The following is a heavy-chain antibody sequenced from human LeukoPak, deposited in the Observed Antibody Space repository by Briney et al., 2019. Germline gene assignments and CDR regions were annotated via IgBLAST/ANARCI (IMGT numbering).Heavy chain of an antibody. Sequence: ASVKVSCKVSGSTLTDLSIHWVRQAPGKGLEWMGGFDPDDGETLYAQDFQGRVIMTEDTSTDTAYMELSSLTSEDTAVYYCAAEHEKVDYRSTWFDPWGQGTLVTVSS. D-gene: IGHD4/OR15-4a*01. CDR1: GSTLTDLS. CDR2: FDPDDGET. CDR3: AAEHEKVDYRSTWFDP. V-gene: IGHV1-24*01. J-gene: IGHJ5*02.